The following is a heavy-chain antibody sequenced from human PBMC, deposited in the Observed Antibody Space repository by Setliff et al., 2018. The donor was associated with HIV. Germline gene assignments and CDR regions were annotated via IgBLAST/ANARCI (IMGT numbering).Heavy chain of an antibody. CDR2: IYPTGST. J-gene: IGHJ4*02. V-gene: IGHV4-61*02. Sequence: PSETLSLTCTVSGGSVSTGDYYWSWLRQPAGRGLEWLGRIYPTGSTNYNSSLESRVTISLDTSKNQFSLKLTSVTAADTAMYYCARGIAPRSWFDYWGQGTLVTVSS. D-gene: IGHD6-13*01. CDR1: GGSVSTGDYY. CDR3: ARGIAPRSWFDY.